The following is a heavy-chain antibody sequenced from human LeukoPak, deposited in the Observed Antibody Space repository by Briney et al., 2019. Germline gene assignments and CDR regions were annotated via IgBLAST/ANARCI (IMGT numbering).Heavy chain of an antibody. Sequence: PSETLSLTCAVYGGSLSGYYWSWIRQHPGKGLEWIGYIYYSGSTYYNPSLKSRATISVDTSKNQFSLKLSSVTAADTAVYYCARLYGSGSYYNVRYFDYWGQGTLVTVSS. J-gene: IGHJ4*02. CDR1: GGSLSGYY. CDR3: ARLYGSGSYYNVRYFDY. V-gene: IGHV4-31*11. CDR2: IYYSGST. D-gene: IGHD3-10*01.